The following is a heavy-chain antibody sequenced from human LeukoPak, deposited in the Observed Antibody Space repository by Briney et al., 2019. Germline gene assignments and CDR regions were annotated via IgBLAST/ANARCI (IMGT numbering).Heavy chain of an antibody. CDR1: GFTFDDYA. J-gene: IGHJ4*02. CDR2: ISWNSGSI. D-gene: IGHD2-2*01. Sequence: GGSLRLSCAASGFTFDDYAMHWVRQAPGKGLEWVSGISWNSGSIGYADSVKGRFTISRDNAKNSLYLQMNSLRAEDTALYYCAKDLGYQLLATFDYWGQGTLVTVSS. CDR3: AKDLGYQLLATFDY. V-gene: IGHV3-9*01.